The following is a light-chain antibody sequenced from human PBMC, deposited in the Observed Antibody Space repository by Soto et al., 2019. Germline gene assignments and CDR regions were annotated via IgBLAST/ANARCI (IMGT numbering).Light chain of an antibody. V-gene: IGKV1-17*03. CDR2: AAS. CDR3: LRHTSYPWT. CDR1: QGISKY. J-gene: IGKJ1*01. Sequence: DIQMTQSPSAKSASVGDRVTITCRASQGISKYLAWFQQKPGKVPKRLIYAASSLQSGVPARFSGRGSGTEFSLTIRSLQPEDFGTCSCLRHTSYPWTFGQGKKVEI.